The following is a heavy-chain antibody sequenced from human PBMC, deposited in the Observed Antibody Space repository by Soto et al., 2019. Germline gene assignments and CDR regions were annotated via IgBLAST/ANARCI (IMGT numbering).Heavy chain of an antibody. CDR2: NSSSSSYT. J-gene: IGHJ4*02. CDR1: GTAVRVSY. Sequence: SLRLSCPAPGTAVRVSYLRLIRQAIGKVLEWVSYNSSSSSYTNYAVSVKGRFTISRDNAKNSLYLQMNTLRAEDTAVYYCASLCHSSGYYPFDYWGQGTLVTVSS. CDR3: ASLCHSSGYYPFDY. V-gene: IGHV3-11*06. D-gene: IGHD3-22*01.